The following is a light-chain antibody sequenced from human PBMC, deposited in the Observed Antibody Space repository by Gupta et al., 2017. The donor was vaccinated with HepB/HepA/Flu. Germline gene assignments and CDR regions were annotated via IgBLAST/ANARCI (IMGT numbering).Light chain of an antibody. CDR3: QQRGNWPLCS. V-gene: IGKV3-11*01. J-gene: IGKJ2*04. CDR2: DAS. CDR1: QSVNNY. Sequence: EIVLTQSPGTLSLSPGERATLSCRACQSVNNYLAWYQQKPGQAPRLLIYDASNRATGIPARFSGSGSGTDFTLTISSLEPEDFAVYYCQQRGNWPLCSFGQGTKLEIK.